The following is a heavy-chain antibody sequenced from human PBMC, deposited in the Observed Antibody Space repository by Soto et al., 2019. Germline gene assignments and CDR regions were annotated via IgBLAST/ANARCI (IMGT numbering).Heavy chain of an antibody. CDR1: GGSISSSLYY. J-gene: IGHJ4*02. Sequence: SETLSLTCTVSGGSISSSLYYWGWIRQPPGKGLEWIGSIYYTGNTYYNPSLKGRVTISVDTSKNQFSLKLSSVTAADTTVYYCARSRSGSWYYFDYRGQGTLVTVSS. D-gene: IGHD6-13*01. V-gene: IGHV4-39*01. CDR2: IYYTGNT. CDR3: ARSRSGSWYYFDY.